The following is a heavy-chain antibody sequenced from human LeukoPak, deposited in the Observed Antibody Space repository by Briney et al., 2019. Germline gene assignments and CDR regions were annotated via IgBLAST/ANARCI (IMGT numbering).Heavy chain of an antibody. CDR1: GGSISSSSYY. CDR2: IYYSGST. J-gene: IGHJ5*02. V-gene: IGHV4-39*07. D-gene: IGHD3-22*01. Sequence: SETLSLTCTVSGGSISSSSYYWGWIRQPPGKGLEWIGSIYYSGSTYYNPSLKSRVTISVDTSKNQFSLKLSSVTAADTAVYYCARDWTYYYDSSGSYNWFDPWGQGTLVTVSS. CDR3: ARDWTYYYDSSGSYNWFDP.